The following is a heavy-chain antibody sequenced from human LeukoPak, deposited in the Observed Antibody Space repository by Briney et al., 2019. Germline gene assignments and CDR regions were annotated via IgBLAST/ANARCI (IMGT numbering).Heavy chain of an antibody. Sequence: ASVKVSCKASGYTFTSYDINWVRQATGQGPEWIGWMNPNSGNTGYAQKVQGRVTMTRSTSISTAYMELSRLRSEDTAVYYCARAPQWSGGSYYFDYWGQGTLVTVSS. J-gene: IGHJ4*02. D-gene: IGHD2-8*01. CDR3: ARAPQWSGGSYYFDY. CDR2: MNPNSGNT. V-gene: IGHV1-8*01. CDR1: GYTFTSYD.